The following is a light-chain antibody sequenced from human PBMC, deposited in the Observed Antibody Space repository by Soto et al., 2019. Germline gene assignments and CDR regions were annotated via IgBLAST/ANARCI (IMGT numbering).Light chain of an antibody. V-gene: IGLV2-14*02. Sequence: QSALTQPASVSGSPGQSITISCTGTSSDVVNDLLVSWYQQQPGKAPKLMIYEGTKRPAGVSDRFSGSKSGNTASLTISGLQAEDEADYYCSSYTRSSTYVFGTGTKLTVL. J-gene: IGLJ1*01. CDR3: SSYTRSSTYV. CDR2: EGT. CDR1: SSDVVNDLL.